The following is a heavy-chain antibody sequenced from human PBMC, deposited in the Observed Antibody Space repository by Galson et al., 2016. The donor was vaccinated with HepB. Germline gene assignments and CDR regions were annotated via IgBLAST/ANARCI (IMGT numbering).Heavy chain of an antibody. Sequence: CKASGDTFRIYVMSWVRQTPGQGLEWMGDIIPMFGTSNYAQKFQGRVTISADKSTSTAYLELSSLRSEDTAVYYCARGFGLRDCSGGRSYNFNYWGQGTLVTVSS. CDR2: IIPMFGTS. D-gene: IGHD2-15*01. J-gene: IGHJ4*02. V-gene: IGHV1-69*06. CDR1: GDTFRIYV. CDR3: ARGFGLRDCSGGRSYNFNY.